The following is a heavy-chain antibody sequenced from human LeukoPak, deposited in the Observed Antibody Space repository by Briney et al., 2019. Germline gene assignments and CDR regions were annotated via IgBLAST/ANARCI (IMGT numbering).Heavy chain of an antibody. CDR2: IRYGGSNK. D-gene: IGHD3-10*01. J-gene: IGHJ5*02. V-gene: IGHV3-30*02. CDR3: AKGYYGSGSYFQFDP. Sequence: GGSLRLSCAASGFTFSSYGMHWVRQAPGKGLEWVAFIRYGGSNKYYADSVKGRFTISRDNSKNTLYLQMNSLRAEDTAVYYCAKGYYGSGSYFQFDPWGQGTLVTVSS. CDR1: GFTFSSYG.